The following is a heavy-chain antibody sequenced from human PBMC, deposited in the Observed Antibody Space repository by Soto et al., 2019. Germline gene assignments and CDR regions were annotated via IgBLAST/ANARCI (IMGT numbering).Heavy chain of an antibody. Sequence: GSLRLSCSASGFTFSYAWMSWVRQAPGEGLEWVGLIKKQTEGGTTDYAAPVKGRLNISIDDSKNTVYLQMCSLKTEDTAVYYCRTQWLDWGQGTLVTVSS. CDR3: RTQWLD. D-gene: IGHD6-19*01. CDR2: IKKQTEGGTT. CDR1: GFTFSYAW. V-gene: IGHV3-15*05. J-gene: IGHJ4*02.